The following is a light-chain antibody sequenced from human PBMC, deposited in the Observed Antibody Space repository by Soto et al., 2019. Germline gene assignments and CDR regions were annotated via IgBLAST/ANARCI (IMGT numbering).Light chain of an antibody. CDR2: SHN. V-gene: IGLV1-44*01. CDR3: AAWDDSLNGYV. Sequence: QSVLTQPPSASGTSGQRVTISCSGSSSNIGSNTVNWYQQLPGTAPKLLIYSHNQRPSGVPDRYSGSKSGTSASLAISGLQSEDEADYYCAAWDDSLNGYVFGPGTKLTVL. CDR1: SSNIGSNT. J-gene: IGLJ1*01.